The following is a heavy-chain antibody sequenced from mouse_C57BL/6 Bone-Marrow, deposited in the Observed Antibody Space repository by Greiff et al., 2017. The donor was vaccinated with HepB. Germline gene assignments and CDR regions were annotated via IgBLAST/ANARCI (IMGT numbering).Heavy chain of an antibody. CDR1: GYTFTSYW. Sequence: QVQLQQPGAELVMPGASVKLSCKASGYTFTSYWMHWVKQRPGQGLEWIGEIDPSDSYTNYNQKFKGKSTLTVDKSSSTAYMQLSSLTSEDSAVYYCARSGQLPWFAYWGQGTLVTVSA. CDR3: ARSGQLPWFAY. CDR2: IDPSDSYT. D-gene: IGHD3-1*01. V-gene: IGHV1-69*01. J-gene: IGHJ3*01.